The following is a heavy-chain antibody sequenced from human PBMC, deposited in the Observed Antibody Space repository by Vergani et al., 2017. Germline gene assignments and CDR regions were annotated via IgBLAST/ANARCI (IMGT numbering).Heavy chain of an antibody. CDR1: GFTFSDYY. Sequence: QVQLVESGGGLVKPGGSLRLSCAASGFTFSDYYMSWIRQAPGKGLEWVSYISSRGSTIYYADSVKGRFTISRDNAKNSLYLQMNSLRAEDTAVYYCARCLADTAMDPQAYYYYYGMDVWGQGTTVTVSS. CDR3: ARCLADTAMDPQAYYYYYGMDV. CDR2: ISSRGSTI. J-gene: IGHJ6*02. D-gene: IGHD5-18*01. V-gene: IGHV3-11*01.